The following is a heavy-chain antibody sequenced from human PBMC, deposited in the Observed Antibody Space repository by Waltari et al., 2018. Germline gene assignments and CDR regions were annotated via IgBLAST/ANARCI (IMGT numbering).Heavy chain of an antibody. CDR2: INHSGVT. V-gene: IGHV4-34*01. CDR1: GGSFSGYY. Sequence: QVQLQQWGAGLLKPSETLSLTCAVYGGSFSGYYWSWIRQHPGKGLALLGEINHSGVTNYNPSLKSRVTISVDTSKNQFSLKLSSVTAADTAVYYCARRDIVVVPAVTRGAHAFDIWGQGTMVTVSS. CDR3: ARRDIVVVPAVTRGAHAFDI. D-gene: IGHD2-2*01. J-gene: IGHJ3*02.